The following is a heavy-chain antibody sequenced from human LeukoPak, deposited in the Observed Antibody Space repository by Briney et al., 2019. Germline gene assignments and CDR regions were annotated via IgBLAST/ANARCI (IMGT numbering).Heavy chain of an antibody. J-gene: IGHJ4*02. CDR2: IYYSGST. CDR3: ARDRLGSYFDY. D-gene: IGHD7-27*01. Sequence: SETLSLTCTVSGGSISSSSYYWGWIRQPPGKGLEWIGSIYYSGSTYYNPSLKSRVTISVDTSKNQFSLKLSSVTAADTAVYYCARDRLGSYFDYWGQGTLVTVSS. CDR1: GGSISSSSYY. V-gene: IGHV4-39*07.